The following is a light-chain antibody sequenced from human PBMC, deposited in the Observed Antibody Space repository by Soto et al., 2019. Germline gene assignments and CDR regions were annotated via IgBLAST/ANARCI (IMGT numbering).Light chain of an antibody. CDR3: QQRFNWQVT. CDR2: GAS. Sequence: EIVLTQSPVTLSLSPGERATLSCRASQSINNYLAWYQQKPGQAPRLLIYGASNRATGIPARFSGSGSGTDFTLTISGLEPEDFAVYYCQQRFNWQVTFGQGTRLEIK. CDR1: QSINNY. J-gene: IGKJ5*01. V-gene: IGKV3-11*01.